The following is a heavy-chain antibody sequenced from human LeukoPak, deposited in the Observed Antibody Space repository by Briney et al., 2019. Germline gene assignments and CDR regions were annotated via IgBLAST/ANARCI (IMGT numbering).Heavy chain of an antibody. CDR1: GFTFSSYG. Sequence: GGSLRLSCAAPGFTFSSYGMHWVRQAPGKGLEWVAVISYDGSNKYYADSVKGRFTISRDDSKNTLYIQMNSLRAEDTAVYYCAKDPAGYCSGCSCYSGWFDPWGQGTLVTVSS. V-gene: IGHV3-30*18. CDR2: ISYDGSNK. J-gene: IGHJ5*02. D-gene: IGHD2-15*01. CDR3: AKDPAGYCSGCSCYSGWFDP.